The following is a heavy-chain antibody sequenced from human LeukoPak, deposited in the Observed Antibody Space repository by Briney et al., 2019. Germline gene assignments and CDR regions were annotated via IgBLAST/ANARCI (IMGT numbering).Heavy chain of an antibody. CDR2: IFYSGST. CDR3: AKGRLRPDY. CDR1: GGSISGYY. D-gene: IGHD3-16*01. Sequence: PSETLSLTCTVSGGSISGYYWSWIRQPPGKGLEWIGYIFYSGSTNYNPSLKSRVTISVDTSKNQFSLKLSSVTAADTAVYYCAKGRLRPDYWGQGTLVTVSS. J-gene: IGHJ4*02. V-gene: IGHV4-59*12.